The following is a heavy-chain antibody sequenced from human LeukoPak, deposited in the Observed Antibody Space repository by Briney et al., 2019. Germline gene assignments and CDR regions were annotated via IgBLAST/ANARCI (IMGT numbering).Heavy chain of an antibody. CDR2: IVVGSGNT. J-gene: IGHJ6*02. D-gene: IGHD6-6*01. Sequence: ASVKVSCKASGFTFTSSAMQWVRQARGQRLEWIGWIVVGSGNTNYAQKFQERVTITRDMSTSTAYMELSSLRSEDTAVYYCASSVAADYYYGMDVWGQGTTVTVSS. CDR1: GFTFTSSA. CDR3: ASSVAADYYYGMDV. V-gene: IGHV1-58*02.